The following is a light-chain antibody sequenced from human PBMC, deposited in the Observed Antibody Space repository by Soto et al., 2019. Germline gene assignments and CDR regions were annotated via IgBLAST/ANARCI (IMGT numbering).Light chain of an antibody. J-gene: IGLJ1*01. V-gene: IGLV2-14*01. CDR1: SDDIGTYEY. CDR2: GVY. CDR3: FSHRSGDSHV. Sequence: QSVLTQPASVSGSPGQTITISCTGSSDDIGTYEYISWHQHHPGKAPKLIIFGVYDRPSGVSNRFSGSKTGNTASLTISGLQAEDEADYYCFSHRSGDSHVFGTGTKLTVL.